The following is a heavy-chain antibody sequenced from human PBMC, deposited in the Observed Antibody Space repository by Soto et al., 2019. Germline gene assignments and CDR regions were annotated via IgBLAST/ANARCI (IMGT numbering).Heavy chain of an antibody. CDR2: IYWDDDK. J-gene: IGHJ4*02. D-gene: IGHD3-3*01. V-gene: IGHV2-5*02. CDR3: AHSLGFWSGYSSHSTPYYFAY. Sequence: QITLKESGPTLVKPTQTLTLTCTFSGFSLSTSGVGVGWIRQPPGKALEWLALIYWDDDKRYSPSLKSRLTITKDTSKNQVVLTMTNMDPVDTATYYCAHSLGFWSGYSSHSTPYYFAYWGQGTLVTVSS. CDR1: GFSLSTSGVG.